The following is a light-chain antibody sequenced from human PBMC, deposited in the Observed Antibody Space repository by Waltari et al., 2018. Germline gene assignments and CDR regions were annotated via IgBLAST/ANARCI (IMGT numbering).Light chain of an antibody. CDR1: QSISSY. V-gene: IGKV1-39*01. Sequence: DIQMTQSPSSLSASVGDRVTITCRASQSISSYLNWYQQKPGKAPKLLIYAASSLQGGVPSRFSGSGSGTDFTLTISSLQPDDFATYYCQQSYSIPPYTFGQGTKLEIK. J-gene: IGKJ2*01. CDR2: AAS. CDR3: QQSYSIPPYT.